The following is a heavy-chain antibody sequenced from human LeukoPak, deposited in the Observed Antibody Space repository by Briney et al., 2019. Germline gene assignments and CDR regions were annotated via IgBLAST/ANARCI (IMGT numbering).Heavy chain of an antibody. CDR1: GGSISSYY. D-gene: IGHD2-2*01. J-gene: IGHJ2*01. CDR2: IYYSGST. CDR3: ARRGTLAPAWYFDL. V-gene: IGHV4-59*08. Sequence: SETLSLTCTVSGGSISSYYWSWIRQPPGKGLEWIGYIYYSGSTNYNPSLKSRGTISVDTSKNQFSLKLSSVTAAATAVYYCARRGTLAPAWYFDLWGRGTLVTVSS.